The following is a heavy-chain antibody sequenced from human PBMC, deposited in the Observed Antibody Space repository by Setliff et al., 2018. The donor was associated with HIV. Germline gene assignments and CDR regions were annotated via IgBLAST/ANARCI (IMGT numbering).Heavy chain of an antibody. D-gene: IGHD3-22*01. J-gene: IGHJ3*02. CDR3: ARRGGYTYYYDSSGYHRGPNDAFDI. CDR1: GVSFSGYY. Sequence: PSETLSLTCAVYGVSFSGYYWSWIRQPPGKGLEWIGEINHSGSTNYNPSLKSRVTISVDTSKNQFSLKLSSVTAADTAVYYCARRGGYTYYYDSSGYHRGPNDAFDIWGQGTMVTVSS. V-gene: IGHV4-34*01. CDR2: INHSGST.